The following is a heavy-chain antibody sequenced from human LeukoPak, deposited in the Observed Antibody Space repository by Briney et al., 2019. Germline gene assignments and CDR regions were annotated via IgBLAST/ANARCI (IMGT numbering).Heavy chain of an antibody. CDR2: INPNSGGT. Sequence: ASVNVSCKASGYTFTGYYMHWVRQAPGQGLEWMGWINPNSGGTNYAQKFQSRVTMTRDTSISTAYMELSRLRSDDTAVYYCARDLYDYGGNSGSDYWGQGTLVTVSS. D-gene: IGHD4-23*01. CDR1: GYTFTGYY. CDR3: ARDLYDYGGNSGSDY. V-gene: IGHV1-2*02. J-gene: IGHJ4*02.